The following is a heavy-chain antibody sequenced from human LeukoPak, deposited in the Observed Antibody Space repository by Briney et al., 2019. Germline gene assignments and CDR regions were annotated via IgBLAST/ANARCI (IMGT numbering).Heavy chain of an antibody. V-gene: IGHV4-4*09. Sequence: PSETLSLTCTVSGDSISTNYWTWIRQPPGKGLECIGYVYFSGITNYNLSLKSRVTMSVDTSKNQLSLKLSSVTAADTAVYYCARTARLPDSWGQGTLVTVSS. CDR3: ARTARLPDS. D-gene: IGHD2-21*01. J-gene: IGHJ4*02. CDR2: VYFSGIT. CDR1: GDSISTNY.